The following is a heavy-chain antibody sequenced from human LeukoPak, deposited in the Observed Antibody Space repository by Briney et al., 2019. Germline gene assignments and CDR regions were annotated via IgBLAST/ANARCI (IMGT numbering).Heavy chain of an antibody. CDR2: IYSGGST. CDR1: GFTVSSNY. D-gene: IGHD2-21*01. J-gene: IGHJ3*02. Sequence: GSLRLSCAASGFTVSSNYMSWVRQAPGKGLEWVSVIYSGGSTYYADSVKGRFTISRDNSKNTLYLQMNSLRAEDTAVYYCARNVAVNDAFDIWGQGAMVTVSS. V-gene: IGHV3-66*01. CDR3: ARNVAVNDAFDI.